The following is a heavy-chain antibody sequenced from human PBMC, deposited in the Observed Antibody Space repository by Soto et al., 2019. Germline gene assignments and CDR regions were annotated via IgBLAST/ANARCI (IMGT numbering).Heavy chain of an antibody. CDR3: ASLLNVLRYFGWLPDAFDI. CDR2: IYHSGST. D-gene: IGHD3-9*01. Sequence: SETLSLTCAVSGGSISSGGYSWSWIRQPPGKGLEWIGYIYHSGSTYYNPSLKSRVTLSVDRSKNQFSLKLSSVTAVDTAVYYCASLLNVLRYFGWLPDAFDIWGQGTMVTVSS. CDR1: GGSISSGGYS. V-gene: IGHV4-30-2*01. J-gene: IGHJ3*02.